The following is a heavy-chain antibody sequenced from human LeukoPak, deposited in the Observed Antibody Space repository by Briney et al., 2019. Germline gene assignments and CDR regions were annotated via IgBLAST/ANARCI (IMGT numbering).Heavy chain of an antibody. CDR1: GYTFTSYY. Sequence: ASVKVSCKASGYTFTSYYMHWVRQAPGQGLEWMGIINPSGGSTNYAQKFQGRVTMTRDTSTSTVYMDLSSLRSEDTAVYYCARAGSDYCGGDCPKFDYWGQGPLVTVSS. J-gene: IGHJ4*02. V-gene: IGHV1-46*01. CDR3: ARAGSDYCGGDCPKFDY. D-gene: IGHD2-21*02. CDR2: INPSGGST.